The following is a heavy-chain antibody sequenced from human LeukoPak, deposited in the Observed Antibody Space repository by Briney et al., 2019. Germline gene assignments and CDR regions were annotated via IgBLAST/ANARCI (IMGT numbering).Heavy chain of an antibody. CDR1: GGSISSSSYY. V-gene: IGHV4-39*07. CDR3: ARLYGDYVGAFDI. J-gene: IGHJ3*02. Sequence: PSETLSLTCTVSGGSISSSSYYWGWIRQPPGKGLEWIGSIYYSGSTYYNPSLKSRVTISVDRSKNQSSLKLSSVTAADTAVYYCARLYGDYVGAFDIWGQGTMVTVSS. D-gene: IGHD4-17*01. CDR2: IYYSGST.